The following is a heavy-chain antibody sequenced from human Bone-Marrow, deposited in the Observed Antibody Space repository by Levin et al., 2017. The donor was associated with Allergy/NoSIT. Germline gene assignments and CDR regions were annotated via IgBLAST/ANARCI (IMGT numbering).Heavy chain of an antibody. V-gene: IGHV3-9*01. J-gene: IGHJ4*02. CDR2: INWNSGSI. CDR1: GFTFDDYA. D-gene: IGHD6-13*01. CDR3: AKDSKAAAGYGGGFDY. Sequence: SCAASGFTFDDYAMDWVRQAPGKGLEWVSGINWNSGSIGYADSVKGRFTISRDNAKNSLYLQMNSLRAEETALYYCAKDSKAAAGYGGGFDYWGQGTLVTVSS.